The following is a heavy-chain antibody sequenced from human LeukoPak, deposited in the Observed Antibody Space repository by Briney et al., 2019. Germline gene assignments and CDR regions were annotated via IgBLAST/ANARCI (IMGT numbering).Heavy chain of an antibody. CDR1: GFTFSSYA. CDR3: AKPSGSYRNFDY. Sequence: GGSLRLSCAASGFTFSSYAMHWVRQAPGKGLEYVSAISSNGGSTYYADSVKGRFTISRDNSKNSLYLQMNSLRTEDTALYYCAKPSGSYRNFDYWGQGTLVTVSS. J-gene: IGHJ4*02. CDR2: ISSNGGST. V-gene: IGHV3-64*02. D-gene: IGHD1-26*01.